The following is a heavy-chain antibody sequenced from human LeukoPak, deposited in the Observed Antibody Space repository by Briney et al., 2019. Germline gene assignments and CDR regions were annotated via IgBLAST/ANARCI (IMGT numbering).Heavy chain of an antibody. CDR2: IYYSGST. J-gene: IGHJ4*02. CDR1: GGSISSSSYY. V-gene: IGHV4-39*01. Sequence: SETLSLTCTVSGGSISSSSYYWGWIRQPPGKGLEWIGSIYYSGSTNYNPSLKSRVTISVDTSKNQFSLKLSSVTAADAAVYYCARLSNYFVIDYWGQGTLVTVSS. CDR3: ARLSNYFVIDY. D-gene: IGHD4-11*01.